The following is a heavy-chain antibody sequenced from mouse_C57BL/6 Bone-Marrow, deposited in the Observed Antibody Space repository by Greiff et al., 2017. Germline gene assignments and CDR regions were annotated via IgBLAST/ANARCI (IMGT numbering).Heavy chain of an antibody. CDR2: ISSGSSTI. D-gene: IGHD2-4*01. Sequence: EVMLVESGGGLVKPGGFLKLSCAASGFTFSDYGMHWVRQAPEKGLEWVAYISSGSSTIYYADTVKGRFTISRDNAKNNLFLQMTSLRSEDTAMYYCARPRDYDVRDYYAMDYWGQGTSVTVSS. J-gene: IGHJ4*01. V-gene: IGHV5-17*01. CDR1: GFTFSDYG. CDR3: ARPRDYDVRDYYAMDY.